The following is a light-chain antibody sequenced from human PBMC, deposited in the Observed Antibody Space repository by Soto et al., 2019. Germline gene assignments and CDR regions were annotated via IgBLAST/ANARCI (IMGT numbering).Light chain of an antibody. CDR1: GSDVGGYNS. CDR3: RSYTSASTPLV. J-gene: IGLJ2*01. CDR2: DVS. Sequence: QSALTQPDSVSGSPGQSITISCTGTGSDVGGYNSVSWYQQHPGKAPKVMIYDVSNRPSGVSNRFSGSKSGNTASLTISGLHAEYEADYYCRSYTSASTPLVFGGGTKLTVL. V-gene: IGLV2-14*01.